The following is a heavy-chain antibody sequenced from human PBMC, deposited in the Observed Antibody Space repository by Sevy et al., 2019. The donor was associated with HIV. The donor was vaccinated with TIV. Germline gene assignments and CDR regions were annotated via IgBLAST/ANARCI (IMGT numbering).Heavy chain of an antibody. V-gene: IGHV3-30*18. CDR1: GFSFSSYG. CDR2: ISYDGSNQ. D-gene: IGHD6-19*01. Sequence: GGSLRLSCTASGFSFSSYGMHWVRQAPGMGLEWVAVISYDGSNQFYTDSVRGRFTVSRDNSKNTLFMEMNSLRAEDTAVYYCAKDDAYNTQWLRNFFDPWGQGTLVTVSS. J-gene: IGHJ5*02. CDR3: AKDDAYNTQWLRNFFDP.